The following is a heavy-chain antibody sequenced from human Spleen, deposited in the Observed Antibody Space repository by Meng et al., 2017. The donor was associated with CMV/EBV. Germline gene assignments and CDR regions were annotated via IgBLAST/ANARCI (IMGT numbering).Heavy chain of an antibody. CDR1: GYSFTSYW. D-gene: IGHD5-18*01. J-gene: IGHJ6*02. V-gene: IGHV5-51*07. CDR2: IYPGDSDT. Sequence: GESLKISCKGSGYSFTSYWIGWVHQMPGKGLEWMGIIYPGDSDTRYSPSFQGQVTISADKSISTAYLQWSSLKASDTAMYYCARHSARRYSYGYYYYYGMDVWGQGTTVTVSS. CDR3: ARHSARRYSYGYYYYYGMDV.